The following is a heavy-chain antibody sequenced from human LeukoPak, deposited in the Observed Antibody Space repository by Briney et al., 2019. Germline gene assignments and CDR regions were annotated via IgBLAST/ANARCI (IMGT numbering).Heavy chain of an antibody. D-gene: IGHD2-8*02. J-gene: IGHJ6*04. CDR2: INKDGAEK. CDR3: AIFAGAVPGNLLL. CDR1: EFTSSAFW. Sequence: GGSLRLSCAASEFTSSAFWMTWVRRPPGKGLEWVANINKDGAEKEYVDSVKGRFSIFRDNAKNSVFLQMNSLRAEDTAVYYCAIFAGAVPGNLLLWGKGTTVIVSA. V-gene: IGHV3-7*01.